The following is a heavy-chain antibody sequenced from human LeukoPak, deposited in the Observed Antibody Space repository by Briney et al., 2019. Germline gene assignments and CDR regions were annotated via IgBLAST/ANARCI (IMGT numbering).Heavy chain of an antibody. V-gene: IGHV4-59*08. J-gene: IGHJ3*02. CDR1: GGSLSSYY. D-gene: IGHD3-10*01. CDR2: IYYSGST. CDR3: ASFRVSRGAFDI. Sequence: SETPSLTCTVSGGSLSSYYWGWIREPPREGPEWIGYIYYSGSTNYNPSLKSRVTISVDTSKNQFSLKLSSVTAADTAVYYCASFRVSRGAFDIWGQGTMVTVSS.